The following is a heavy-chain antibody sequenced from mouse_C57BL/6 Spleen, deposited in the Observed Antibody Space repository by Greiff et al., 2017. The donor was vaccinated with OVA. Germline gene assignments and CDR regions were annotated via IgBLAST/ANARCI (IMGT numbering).Heavy chain of an antibody. J-gene: IGHJ1*03. V-gene: IGHV1-72*01. CDR2: IDPNSGGT. Sequence: QVHVKQPGAELVKPGASVKLSCKASGYTFTSYWMHWVKQRPGRGLEWIGRIDPNSGGTKYNEKFKSKATLTVDKPSSTAYMQLSSLTSEDSAVYYCARSYYGSSYGWYFDVWGTGTTVTVSS. CDR3: ARSYYGSSYGWYFDV. D-gene: IGHD1-1*01. CDR1: GYTFTSYW.